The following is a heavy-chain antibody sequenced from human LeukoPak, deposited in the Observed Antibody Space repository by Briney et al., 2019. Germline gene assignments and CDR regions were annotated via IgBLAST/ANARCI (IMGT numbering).Heavy chain of an antibody. CDR3: ATLWYFGMDV. CDR2: IYSGGRT. V-gene: IGHV3-53*01. Sequence: GGSLSLSCAASGFTVSSNYMSWVRQAPGKGLEWVSVIYSGGRTYYADFVKGRFTISRDNSKNTLYLQMNSLRAEDTAVYYCATLWYFGMDVWGQG. J-gene: IGHJ6*02. CDR1: GFTVSSNY. D-gene: IGHD3-10*01.